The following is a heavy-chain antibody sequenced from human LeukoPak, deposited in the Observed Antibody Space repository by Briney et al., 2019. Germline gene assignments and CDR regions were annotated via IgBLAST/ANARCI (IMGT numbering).Heavy chain of an antibody. CDR1: GGSFSGYY. D-gene: IGHD2-15*01. CDR2: INHSGST. CDR3: AREYCSGGSCYPLDY. V-gene: IGHV4-34*01. Sequence: SETLSLTCAVYGGSFSGYYWSWIRQPPGKGLEWIGEINHSGSTNYNPSLKSRVTISVDTSKNQFSLKLSSVTAADTAVYYCAREYCSGGSCYPLDYWGQGTLVTVSS. J-gene: IGHJ4*02.